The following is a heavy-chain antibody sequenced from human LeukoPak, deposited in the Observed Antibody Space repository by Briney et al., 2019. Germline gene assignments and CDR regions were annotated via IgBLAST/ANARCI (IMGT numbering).Heavy chain of an antibody. J-gene: IGHJ4*02. CDR1: GYTFTSYG. Sequence: RASVKVSCKASGYTFTSYGISWVRQAPGQGLEWMGWISAYSGNTNYAQKLQGRLTMTTDTSTSTAYMELRSLRYDDTAIYYCSRDLTVARDQTDWGQGTLVTVSS. CDR2: ISAYSGNT. CDR3: SRDLTVARDQTD. D-gene: IGHD6-19*01. V-gene: IGHV1-18*04.